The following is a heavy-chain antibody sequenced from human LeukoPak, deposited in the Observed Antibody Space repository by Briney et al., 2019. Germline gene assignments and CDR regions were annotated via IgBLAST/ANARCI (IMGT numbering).Heavy chain of an antibody. CDR2: IGSGNNI. Sequence: PGGSLRLSCAASEFTFSSFSMNWVRQAPGKGLEWISYIGSGNNIYYADSVKGRFTISRDNSKNTLYLQMNSLRAEDTAVYYCAKAIRGSSWEEVPWFDPWGQGTLVTVSS. CDR1: EFTFSSFS. V-gene: IGHV3-48*01. D-gene: IGHD6-13*01. J-gene: IGHJ5*02. CDR3: AKAIRGSSWEEVPWFDP.